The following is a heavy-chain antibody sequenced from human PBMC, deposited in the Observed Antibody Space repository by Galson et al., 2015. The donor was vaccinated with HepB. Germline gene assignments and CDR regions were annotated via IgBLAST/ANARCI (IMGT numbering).Heavy chain of an antibody. D-gene: IGHD3-10*01. V-gene: IGHV4-34*01. CDR1: GGSFSGYY. CDR3: ARAYRHSYGSGSYYIGKDAFDI. CDR2: INHSGST. Sequence: LSLTCAVYGGSFSGYYWSWIRQPPGKGLEWIGEINHSGSTNYNPSLKSRVTISVDTSKNQFSLKLSSVTAADTAVYYCARAYRHSYGSGSYYIGKDAFDIWGQGTMVTVSS. J-gene: IGHJ3*02.